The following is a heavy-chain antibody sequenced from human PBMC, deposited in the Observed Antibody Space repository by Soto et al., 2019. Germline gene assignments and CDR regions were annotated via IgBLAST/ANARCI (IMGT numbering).Heavy chain of an antibody. J-gene: IGHJ6*02. D-gene: IGHD3-9*01. CDR2: IIPILGIA. Sequence: ASVKVSCKASGGTFSSYTISWVRQAPGQGLEWMGRIIPILGIANYAQKFQGRVTITADKSTSTAYMELSSLRSEDTAVYYCARVGTEPGLDFDSLDVWGQGTTVTVSS. V-gene: IGHV1-69*02. CDR3: ARVGTEPGLDFDSLDV. CDR1: GGTFSSYT.